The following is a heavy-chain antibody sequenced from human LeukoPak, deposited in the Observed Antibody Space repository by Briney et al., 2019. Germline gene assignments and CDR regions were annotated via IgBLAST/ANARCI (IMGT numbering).Heavy chain of an antibody. D-gene: IGHD3-10*01. CDR3: ARDDALSHYYGSGSYHY. V-gene: IGHV4-4*02. CDR1: GGSISSSNW. CDR2: IYHSGST. Sequence: SETLSLTCAVSGGSISSSNWWSWVRQPPGKGLEWFGEIYHSGSTNYNPSLKSRVTISVDKSKNQFSLKLSSVTAADTAVYYCARDDALSHYYGSGSYHYWGQGTLVTVSS. J-gene: IGHJ4*02.